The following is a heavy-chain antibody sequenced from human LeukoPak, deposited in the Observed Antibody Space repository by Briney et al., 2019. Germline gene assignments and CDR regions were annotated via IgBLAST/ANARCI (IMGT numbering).Heavy chain of an antibody. CDR3: ARDVSWASAFDI. CDR2: IWYDGSNK. D-gene: IGHD1-26*01. CDR1: GFTFSSYG. V-gene: IGHV3-33*01. Sequence: GGSLRLSCAASGFTFSSYGMHWVRQAPGKGLEWVAVIWYDGSNKYYADSVKGRFTISRDNSKNTLYLQMNSLRAEDTAAYYCARDVSWASAFDIWGQGTMVTVSS. J-gene: IGHJ3*02.